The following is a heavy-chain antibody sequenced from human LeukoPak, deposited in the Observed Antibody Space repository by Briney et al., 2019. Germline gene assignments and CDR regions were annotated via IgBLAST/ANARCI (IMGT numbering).Heavy chain of an antibody. J-gene: IGHJ4*02. CDR1: GYTLTELS. CDR2: FDPEDSET. Sequence: ASVKVSCKVSGYTLTELSMHWVRQAPGKGLEWMGGFDPEDSETIYAQKFQGRVTMTEDTSTDTAYMELSSLRSEDTAVYYCATERRDGYNPDFDYWGQGTLVTVSS. V-gene: IGHV1-24*01. CDR3: ATERRDGYNPDFDY. D-gene: IGHD5-24*01.